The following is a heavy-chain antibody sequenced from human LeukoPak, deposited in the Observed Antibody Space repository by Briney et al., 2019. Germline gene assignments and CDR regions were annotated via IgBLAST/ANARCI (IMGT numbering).Heavy chain of an antibody. V-gene: IGHV3-30*04. J-gene: IGHJ4*02. D-gene: IGHD2-2*01. CDR2: TSSDGREQ. CDR1: GITFDIYT. CDR3: AEDGRSCSSTSCYGLFDY. Sequence: GGSLRLSCAASGITFDIYTMHWVRQAPDKGLEWMGVTSSDGREQYYADSVRGRFTISRDNSKNTLYLQMNSLRAEDTAVYYCAEDGRSCSSTSCYGLFDYWGQGTLVTVSS.